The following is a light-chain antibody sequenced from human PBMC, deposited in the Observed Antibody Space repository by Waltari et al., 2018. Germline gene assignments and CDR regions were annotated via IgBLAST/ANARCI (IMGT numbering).Light chain of an antibody. CDR3: TSFTTSKTVI. CDR2: DVS. V-gene: IGLV2-14*03. CDR1: SGDIGTYNS. J-gene: IGLJ2*01. Sequence: SALTQPASVSGSPGQSVTVSCAGASGDIGTYNSVSWYQLLPGKAPKLMVFDVSNRPSGVSHLFSGSKSGNTASLTISGLQAEDEASYYCTSFTTSKTVIFGGGTKLTVL.